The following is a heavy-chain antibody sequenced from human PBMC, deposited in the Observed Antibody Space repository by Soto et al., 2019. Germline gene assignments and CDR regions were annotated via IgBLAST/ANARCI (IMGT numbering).Heavy chain of an antibody. Sequence: GGSLRLSCAASGFTFSSYAMHWVRQAPGKGLEWVAVISYDGSNKYYADSVKGRFTISRDNSKNTLYLQMNSLRAEDTAVYYCARTSLAYCGGDCRAFFDYWGQGTLVTVSS. CDR3: ARTSLAYCGGDCRAFFDY. CDR1: GFTFSSYA. V-gene: IGHV3-30-3*01. J-gene: IGHJ4*02. D-gene: IGHD2-21*02. CDR2: ISYDGSNK.